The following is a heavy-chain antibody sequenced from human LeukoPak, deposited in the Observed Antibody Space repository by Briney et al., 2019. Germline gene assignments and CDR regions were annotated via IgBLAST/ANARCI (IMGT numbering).Heavy chain of an antibody. D-gene: IGHD3-9*01. Sequence: SETLSLTCAVYGGSFSGYYWSWIRQPPGKGLEWIGEINHSGSTNYNPSLKSRVTISVDTSKNQSSLKLSSVTAADTAVYYCASGKPDSYYDILTGFDYWGQGTLVTVSS. J-gene: IGHJ4*02. CDR1: GGSFSGYY. V-gene: IGHV4-34*01. CDR3: ASGKPDSYYDILTGFDY. CDR2: INHSGST.